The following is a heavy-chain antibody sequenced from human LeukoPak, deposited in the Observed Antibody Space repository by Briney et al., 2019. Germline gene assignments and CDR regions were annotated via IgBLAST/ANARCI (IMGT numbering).Heavy chain of an antibody. CDR3: ARAPVVVTARYYFDY. Sequence: PSETLSVTCTVSGGSISSYYWSWIRQPPGKGLEWIGYIYYSGSTNYNPSLKSRVTISVDTSKNQFSLKLSSVTAADTAVYYCARAPVVVTARYYFDYWGQGTLVTVSS. CDR1: GGSISSYY. CDR2: IYYSGST. V-gene: IGHV4-59*01. J-gene: IGHJ4*02. D-gene: IGHD2-21*02.